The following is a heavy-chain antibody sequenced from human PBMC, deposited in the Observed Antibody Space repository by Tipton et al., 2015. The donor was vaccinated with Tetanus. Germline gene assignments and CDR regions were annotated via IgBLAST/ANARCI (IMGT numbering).Heavy chain of an antibody. J-gene: IGHJ4*02. Sequence: QLVQSGAEVKKPGASVKVSCKTSGYTFTSYDINWLRQATGQGLEWMGWMKPNSGSTGYAQKFRGRVTMTRDTSISTAYMELSDLRSDDTAVYFCATRGGAYQRGHDYWGQGTHVTVSS. D-gene: IGHD2-15*01. CDR2: MKPNSGST. V-gene: IGHV1-8*01. CDR3: ATRGGAYQRGHDY. CDR1: GYTFTSYD.